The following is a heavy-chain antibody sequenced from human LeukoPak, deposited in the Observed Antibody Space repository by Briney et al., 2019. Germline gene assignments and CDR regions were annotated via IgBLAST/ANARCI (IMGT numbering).Heavy chain of an antibody. D-gene: IGHD2-2*01. CDR3: ARGFGVVVPAAMGWPDWLDP. CDR2: IKQDGSEK. Sequence: GGSLRLSCAASGFTFSSYWMSWVRQAPGKGLEWVANIKQDGSEKYYVDSVKGRFTISRDNAKNSLYLQMNSLRAEDTAVYYCARGFGVVVPAAMGWPDWLDPWGQGTLVTVSS. V-gene: IGHV3-7*01. CDR1: GFTFSSYW. J-gene: IGHJ5*02.